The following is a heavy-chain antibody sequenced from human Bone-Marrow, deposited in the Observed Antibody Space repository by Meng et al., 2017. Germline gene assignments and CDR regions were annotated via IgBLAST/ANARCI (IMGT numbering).Heavy chain of an antibody. J-gene: IGHJ4*02. Sequence: GESLKISCAASGFTFSSYAMSWVRQAPGKGLEWVSAISGSGGSTYYADSVKGRFTISRDNAKNSLYLQMNSLRAEDTAVYYCAREAGDSSGYYNYWGQGTLVTVSS. CDR3: AREAGDSSGYYNY. D-gene: IGHD3-22*01. CDR2: ISGSGGST. CDR1: GFTFSSYA. V-gene: IGHV3-23*01.